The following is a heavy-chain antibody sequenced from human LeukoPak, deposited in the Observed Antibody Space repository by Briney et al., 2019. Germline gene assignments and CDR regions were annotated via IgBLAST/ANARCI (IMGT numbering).Heavy chain of an antibody. V-gene: IGHV4-30-2*01. CDR2: IYHSGST. J-gene: IGHJ5*02. CDR3: ARGITSGWFDP. CDR1: GGSISSGGYS. Sequence: SETLSLTCAVSGGSISSGGYSWSWIRRPPGKGLEWIGYIYHSGSTYYNPSLKSRVTISVDRSKNQFSLKLSSVTAADTAVYYCARGITSGWFDPWGQGTLVTVSS. D-gene: IGHD3-16*01.